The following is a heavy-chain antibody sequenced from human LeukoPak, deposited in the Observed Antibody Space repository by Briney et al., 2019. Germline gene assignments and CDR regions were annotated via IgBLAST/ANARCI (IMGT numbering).Heavy chain of an antibody. CDR1: GYTFTSYY. V-gene: IGHV1-46*01. J-gene: IGHJ4*02. CDR2: INPSGGST. CDR3: GNWNDEVGFDY. Sequence: ASVKVSCKASGYTFTSYYMHWVRQAPGQGLEWMGIINPSGGSTSYAQKFQGRVTMTRDTSISTAYLQWSSLKASDTAMYYCGNWNDEVGFDYWGQGTLVTVSS. D-gene: IGHD1-1*01.